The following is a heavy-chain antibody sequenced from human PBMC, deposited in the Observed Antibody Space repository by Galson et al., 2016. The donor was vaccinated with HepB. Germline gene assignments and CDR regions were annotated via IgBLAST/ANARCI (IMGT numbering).Heavy chain of an antibody. Sequence: QSGAEVKKAGESLKISCKASGYSFPYYWIGWVRQKPGKGLEWRGIIYPGDSEIRYSPSFQGQVTMSVDKSISTAFLQWSSLKASDTAMYYCARQYNFWSGYSESYYGMDVWGQGTTVTVSS. CDR2: IYPGDSEI. D-gene: IGHD3-3*01. CDR1: GYSFPYYW. J-gene: IGHJ6*02. CDR3: ARQYNFWSGYSESYYGMDV. V-gene: IGHV5-51*01.